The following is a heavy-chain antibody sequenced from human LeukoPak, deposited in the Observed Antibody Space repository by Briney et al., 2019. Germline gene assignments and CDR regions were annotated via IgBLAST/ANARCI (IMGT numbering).Heavy chain of an antibody. J-gene: IGHJ6*02. Sequence: GGSLRLSCAASGFTFSSYAMSWVRQAPGKGLEWVSVIYSGGSTYYADSVKGRFTISRDNSKNTLYLQMNSLRAEDTAVYYCARDGPMVRGVMPYGMDVWGQGTTVTVSS. D-gene: IGHD3-10*01. CDR3: ARDGPMVRGVMPYGMDV. V-gene: IGHV3-66*02. CDR1: GFTFSSYA. CDR2: IYSGGST.